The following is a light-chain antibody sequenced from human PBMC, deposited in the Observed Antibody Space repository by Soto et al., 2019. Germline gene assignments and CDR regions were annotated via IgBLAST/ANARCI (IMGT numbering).Light chain of an antibody. CDR2: GAS. J-gene: IGKJ4*01. Sequence: EIVMKQSPATLSVSKGERDTLSCRASQSVGNNLAWYRQKSGQAPRLLIYGASTRATGIPARFSGSGSGTEFTLTIDSLQSDDFAVYLCQQYRNWPLTFGGGTKVDIK. CDR1: QSVGNN. V-gene: IGKV3-15*01. CDR3: QQYRNWPLT.